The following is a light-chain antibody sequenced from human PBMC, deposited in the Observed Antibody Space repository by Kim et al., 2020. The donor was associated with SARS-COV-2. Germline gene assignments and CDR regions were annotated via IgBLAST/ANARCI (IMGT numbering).Light chain of an antibody. CDR1: ISEIGNNY. Sequence: QKDTISCSERISEIGNNYVSWDQQLPGTAPKPLIYDNNKRHSGIPDRFSGSKSGTSATLGITGLQTGDEAEYYCGTWDNSLNGVVFGGGTQLTVL. CDR3: GTWDNSLNGVV. V-gene: IGLV1-51*01. CDR2: DNN. J-gene: IGLJ2*01.